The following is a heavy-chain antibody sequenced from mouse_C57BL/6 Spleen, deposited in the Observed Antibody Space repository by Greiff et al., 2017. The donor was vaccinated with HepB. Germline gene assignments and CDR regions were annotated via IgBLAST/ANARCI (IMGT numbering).Heavy chain of an antibody. CDR1: GYSFTGYY. CDR2: INPSTGGT. J-gene: IGHJ3*01. D-gene: IGHD1-1*01. V-gene: IGHV1-42*01. CDR3: ARRHYGSSSFAY. Sequence: VQLQQSGPELVKPGASVKISCKASGYSFTGYYMNWVKQSPEKSLEWIGEINPSTGGTTYNQKFKAKATLTVDKSSSTAYMQLKSLTSEDSAVYYCARRHYGSSSFAYWGQGTLVTVSA.